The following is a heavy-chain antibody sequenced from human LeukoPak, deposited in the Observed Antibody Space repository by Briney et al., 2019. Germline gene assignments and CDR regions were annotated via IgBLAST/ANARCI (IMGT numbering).Heavy chain of an antibody. J-gene: IGHJ4*02. CDR2: INPNSGGT. D-gene: IGHD6-13*01. CDR3: ARDVAAAGPPYFDY. V-gene: IGHV1-2*04. CDR1: GHTFTDYN. Sequence: ASVKVSCKASGHTFTDYNMHWVRQAPGQRLEWMGWINPNSGGTNCAQKFQGWVTMTRDTSISTAYMELGRLRSDDTAVYYCARDVAAAGPPYFDYWGQGTLVTVSS.